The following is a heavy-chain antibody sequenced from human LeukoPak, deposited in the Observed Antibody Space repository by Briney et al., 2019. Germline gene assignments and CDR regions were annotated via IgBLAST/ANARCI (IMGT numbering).Heavy chain of an antibody. CDR1: EYTFGSYD. D-gene: IGHD2-15*01. CDR3: ARGVAATSGYDY. V-gene: IGHV1-8*01. CDR2: MNPNSGNT. J-gene: IGHJ4*02. Sequence: ASVKVSCKASEYTFGSYDINWVRQAAGQGIEWMGWMNPNSGNTGYAQKFQGRVTMTRDTSINTAYMELNSLTSEDTAVYYCARGVAATSGYDYWGQGTLVTVSS.